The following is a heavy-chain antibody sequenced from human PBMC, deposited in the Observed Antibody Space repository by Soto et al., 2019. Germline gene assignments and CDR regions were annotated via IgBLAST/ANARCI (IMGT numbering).Heavy chain of an antibody. CDR3: ASRARISMIVGY. CDR2: IRSKGSSYAT. D-gene: IGHD3-22*01. J-gene: IGHJ4*02. Sequence: PGGSLRLSCAASGFSFSGSAIHWVRQASGKGLEWVGRIRSKGSSYATEYAASVKGRFTISRDDSKSTAYLQMNSLKTDDTAVYYCASRARISMIVGYWGQGTLVTVS. V-gene: IGHV3-73*01. CDR1: GFSFSGSA.